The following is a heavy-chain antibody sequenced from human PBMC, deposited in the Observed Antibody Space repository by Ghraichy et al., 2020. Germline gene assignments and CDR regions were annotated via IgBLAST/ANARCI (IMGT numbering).Heavy chain of an antibody. CDR2: ISSSSYI. V-gene: IGHV3-21*01. CDR1: GFTFSSYS. CDR3: ARDYRVAPHHDAFVI. D-gene: IGHD1-14*01. J-gene: IGHJ3*02. Sequence: GGSLRLSCAASGFTFSSYSMNWVRQAPGKGLEWVSSISSSSYIYYADSVKGRFTISRDNAKNSLYLQMNSLRAEDTAVYYCARDYRVAPHHDAFVIWGQGTMVTVSS.